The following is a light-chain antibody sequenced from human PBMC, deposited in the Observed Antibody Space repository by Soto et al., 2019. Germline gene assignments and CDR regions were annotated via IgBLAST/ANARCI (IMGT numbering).Light chain of an antibody. V-gene: IGKV3-15*01. Sequence: EILMTQSPDTLSVSQGESATLSCRASQRVYGNLAWYQQRPGQAPRPLIYGASTRATGVPARFSGRGSGTEFTLTISSLQSEDFAVYYCQQYTNWPPNTFGQGTRLEIK. CDR1: QRVYGN. CDR3: QQYTNWPPNT. J-gene: IGKJ5*01. CDR2: GAS.